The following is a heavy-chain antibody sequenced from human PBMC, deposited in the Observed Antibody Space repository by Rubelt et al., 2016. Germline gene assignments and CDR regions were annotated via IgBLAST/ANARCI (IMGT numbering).Heavy chain of an antibody. Sequence: QLQESGPGLVRPLQTLSLTCSVFGDSITASRGYFWTWIRQRPGKGPEWIGSIYYSGSTYYNPTLKSRVTISVDTSKNQVSLKLTSVTAADTAVYYCATGAVRYYYYMDAWGKGTTVTVSS. V-gene: IGHV4-39*01. J-gene: IGHJ6*03. CDR1: GDSITASRGYF. CDR2: IYYSGST. CDR3: ATGAVRYYYYMDA.